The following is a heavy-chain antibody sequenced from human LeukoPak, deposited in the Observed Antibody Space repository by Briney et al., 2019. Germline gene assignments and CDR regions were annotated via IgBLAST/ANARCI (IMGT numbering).Heavy chain of an antibody. V-gene: IGHV1-2*02. CDR2: INPKSGGT. Sequence: ASVKVSCKASGYSFTGHYMHWVRQAPGQGLEWMGWINPKSGGTNYAQKFQGRVTMTRDTSISTAYMELSRLRSDDTAVYYCAREMAGGGSYSGMHDAFDIWGQGTMVTVSS. CDR1: GYSFTGHY. J-gene: IGHJ3*02. D-gene: IGHD2-15*01. CDR3: AREMAGGGSYSGMHDAFDI.